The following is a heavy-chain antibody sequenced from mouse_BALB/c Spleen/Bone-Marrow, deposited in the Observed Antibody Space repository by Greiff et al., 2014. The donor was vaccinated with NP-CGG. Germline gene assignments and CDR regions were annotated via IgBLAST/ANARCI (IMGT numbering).Heavy chain of an antibody. CDR1: GYAFTNYL. CDR3: ARWENWDDAY. D-gene: IGHD4-1*01. V-gene: IGHV1-54*01. Sequence: VQLQQSGAELVRPGTSVKVSCKASGYAFTNYLIEWVKQRPGQGLEWIGVINPGSGGTDYNEKFKGKATLTADKSSSTAYMQLSSLTSDDSAVYFCARWENWDDAYWGQGTLVTVSA. CDR2: INPGSGGT. J-gene: IGHJ3*01.